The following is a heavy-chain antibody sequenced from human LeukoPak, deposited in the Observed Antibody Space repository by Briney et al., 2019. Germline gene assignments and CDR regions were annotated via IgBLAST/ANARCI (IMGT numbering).Heavy chain of an antibody. Sequence: SETLSLTCTVSGDSISSYYWSWIRQPPGKGLEWIGYIYYSGSTNYNPSLKSRVTISVDTSKNHFSLKLSSVTAADTAVYYCARARGLDSAFDYWGQGTLVNVSS. CDR1: GDSISSYY. V-gene: IGHV4-59*01. CDR2: IYYSGST. D-gene: IGHD3-9*01. J-gene: IGHJ4*02. CDR3: ARARGLDSAFDY.